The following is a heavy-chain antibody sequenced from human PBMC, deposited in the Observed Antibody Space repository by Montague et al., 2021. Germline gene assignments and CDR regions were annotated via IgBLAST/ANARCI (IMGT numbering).Heavy chain of an antibody. CDR3: ARTDLGVERLDV. CDR2: DDFTESC. CDR1: GASFTDKNRN. Sequence: SETLSLTCSVSGASFTDKNRNWVWIRQPPGKGLEWIVNDDFTESCEFKASLKSRVSISVDKAKNTFSLKLTSVTAADTAVYSCARTDLGVERLDVWGHGVMVTVFS. J-gene: IGHJ4*01. V-gene: IGHV4-39*02. D-gene: IGHD3-16*01.